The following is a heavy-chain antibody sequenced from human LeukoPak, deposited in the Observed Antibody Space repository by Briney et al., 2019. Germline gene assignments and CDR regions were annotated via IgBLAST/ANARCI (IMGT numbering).Heavy chain of an antibody. J-gene: IGHJ4*02. Sequence: ASVKVSCKASGYTFTGYYMDWVPPAPGQGREWIGWIYLNVGATKYAQKFQGRVTMTRCTTNSTAYMERSELRSADTAVYYCGTLLSNGPFDYWGPGSLVTVSS. CDR1: GYTFTGYY. V-gene: IGHV1-2*02. CDR3: GTLLSNGPFDY. CDR2: IYLNVGAT.